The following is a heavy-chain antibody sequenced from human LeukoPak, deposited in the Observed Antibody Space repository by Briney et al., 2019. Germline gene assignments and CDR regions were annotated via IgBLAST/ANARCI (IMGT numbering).Heavy chain of an antibody. D-gene: IGHD2-15*01. CDR2: ISYDGSNK. V-gene: IGHV3-30*18. CDR1: GFTFSSYA. CDR3: AKFWSAAATRQDFDY. Sequence: PGGSLRLSCAASGFTFSSYAMSWVRQAPGKGLEWVAVISYDGSNKYYADSVKGRFTISRDNSKNTLYLQMNSLRAEDTAVYYCAKFWSAAATRQDFDYWGQGTLVTVSS. J-gene: IGHJ4*02.